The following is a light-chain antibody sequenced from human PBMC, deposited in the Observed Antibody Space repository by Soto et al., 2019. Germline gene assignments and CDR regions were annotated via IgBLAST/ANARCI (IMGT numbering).Light chain of an antibody. CDR2: DAS. V-gene: IGKV3D-20*01. Sequence: EIVLTQSPATLSLSPGERATLSCGASQSVSSSYLAWYQQKPGLAPRLFIYDASNRATGIPDRFSGSGSGTDFTLTISRLEPEDFAVDYCQQYGSSPITFGQGTRLEIK. J-gene: IGKJ5*01. CDR1: QSVSSSY. CDR3: QQYGSSPIT.